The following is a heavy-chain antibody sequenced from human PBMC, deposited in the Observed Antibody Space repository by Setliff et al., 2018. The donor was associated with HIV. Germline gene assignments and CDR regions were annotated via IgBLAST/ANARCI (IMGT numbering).Heavy chain of an antibody. V-gene: IGHV4-34*11. D-gene: IGHD3-22*01. Sequence: SETLSLTCAVYGGSFSGYYWSWIRQPPGKGLAWIGSISSSGSTTYHPSPRSRVTVSAATSKNQFSLKLTSVTAADTSVYFCARDPHYFDTSGHYSWFYFDYWGQGTLVTVSS. CDR3: ARDPHYFDTSGHYSWFYFDY. J-gene: IGHJ4*02. CDR1: GGSFSGYY. CDR2: ISSSGST.